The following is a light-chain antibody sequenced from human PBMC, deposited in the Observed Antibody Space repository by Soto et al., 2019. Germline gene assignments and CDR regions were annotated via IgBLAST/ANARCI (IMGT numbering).Light chain of an antibody. V-gene: IGKV3-15*01. CDR1: VSVATN. J-gene: IGKJ5*01. Sequence: EIVMTQSPVTLSVSPREGATVSCRASVSVATNVAWYQQTPGQAPRLLIHDASARATGTPDRFSGSGSGTEFTLTITSLQSEDSAVYYCQQRSNWPLTFGQGTRLEIK. CDR2: DAS. CDR3: QQRSNWPLT.